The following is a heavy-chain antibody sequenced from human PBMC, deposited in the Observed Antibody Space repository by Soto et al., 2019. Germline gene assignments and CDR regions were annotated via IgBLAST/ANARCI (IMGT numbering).Heavy chain of an antibody. J-gene: IGHJ1*01. V-gene: IGHV3-30*19. CDR2: TSYDGSDK. Sequence: QVQLVESGGGVVQPGTSLRVSCVGPGFTFRSYVMHWVRQAPGKGLEWVALTSYDGSDKYYDDSVRGRFTISRDNSRNTVDLQMDSLRLEDTALYYCARWGTTGGLDVWGQGTLVSVS. CDR3: ARWGTTGGLDV. CDR1: GFTFRSYV. D-gene: IGHD3-16*01.